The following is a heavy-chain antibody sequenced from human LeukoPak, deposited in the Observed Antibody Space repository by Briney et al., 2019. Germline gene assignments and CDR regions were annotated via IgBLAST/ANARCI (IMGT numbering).Heavy chain of an antibody. J-gene: IGHJ4*02. D-gene: IGHD3-22*01. Sequence: SGPALVKPTQTLTLTCTFSGFSLSTSKMYVSWIRQPPGRALEWLALIDWDDDKYYSTSLKTRLTISKDTSKNQVVLTLNNVDPVDTATYYCARIQSVYDSSGYYPVHFDYWGQGTLVTVSS. CDR2: IDWDDDK. V-gene: IGHV2-70*01. CDR3: ARIQSVYDSSGYYPVHFDY. CDR1: GFSLSTSKMY.